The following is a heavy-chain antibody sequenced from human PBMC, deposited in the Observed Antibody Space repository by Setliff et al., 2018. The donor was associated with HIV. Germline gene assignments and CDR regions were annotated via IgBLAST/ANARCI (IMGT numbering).Heavy chain of an antibody. CDR3: ARVGTRGYSGYAPLDFFDY. V-gene: IGHV4-59*11. J-gene: IGHJ4*02. CDR1: GGSISSHY. Sequence: SETLSLTCTVSGGSISSHYWGWIRQPPGKGLEWIGYIYYSGSTNYNPSLKSRVTISVDTSKKQFSLKLSSVTAADTAVYYCARVGTRGYSGYAPLDFFDYWGQGTLVTVSS. CDR2: IYYSGST. D-gene: IGHD5-12*01.